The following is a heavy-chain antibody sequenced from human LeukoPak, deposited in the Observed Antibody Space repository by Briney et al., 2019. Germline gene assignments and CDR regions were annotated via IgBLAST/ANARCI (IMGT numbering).Heavy chain of an antibody. CDR3: SRLYSSGRVAGTEFDY. D-gene: IGHD6-19*01. CDR1: GFTFSSYA. CDR2: ISGSGGST. V-gene: IGHV3-23*01. J-gene: IGHJ4*02. Sequence: GGSLRPSCAASGFTFSSYAMSWVRQAPGKGLEWVSAISGSGGSTYYADSVKGRFTISRDNSKNTLYLQMNSLRAEDTAVYYCSRLYSSGRVAGTEFDYWGQGTLVTVSS.